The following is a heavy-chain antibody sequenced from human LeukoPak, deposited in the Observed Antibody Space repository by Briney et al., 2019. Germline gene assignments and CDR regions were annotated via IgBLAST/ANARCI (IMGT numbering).Heavy chain of an antibody. CDR3: ASTSPSCGGDCSIDY. V-gene: IGHV1-69*01. J-gene: IGHJ4*02. D-gene: IGHD2-21*02. CDR2: IIPIFGTA. CDR1: GGTFSSYA. Sequence: SVKVSCKASGGTFSSYAISGVRQAPGQGREWMGGIIPIFGTANYPQKFQGRVTLTPDESTSTAYKELSSLRSENTAVYYCASTSPSCGGDCSIDYWGQGTLVTVSS.